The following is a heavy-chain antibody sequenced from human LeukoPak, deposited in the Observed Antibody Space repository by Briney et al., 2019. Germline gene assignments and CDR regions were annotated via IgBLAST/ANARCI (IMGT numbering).Heavy chain of an antibody. CDR1: GGTFSSYA. Sequence: SVKVSCKASGGTFSSYAISWVRQAPGQGLEWMGGIIPIFGTANYAQKFQGRVTITADESTSTAYMELSSLRSEDTAVYYCASPGYDSSGYYTYYFDYWGQGTLVTVSS. CDR3: ASPGYDSSGYYTYYFDY. J-gene: IGHJ4*02. D-gene: IGHD3-22*01. V-gene: IGHV1-69*13. CDR2: IIPIFGTA.